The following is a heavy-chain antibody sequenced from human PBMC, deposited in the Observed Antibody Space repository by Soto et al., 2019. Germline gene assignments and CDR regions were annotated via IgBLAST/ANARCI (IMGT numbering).Heavy chain of an antibody. CDR1: GFTFSSYT. CDR2: ISGSGGST. CDR3: AKDNPHYGEGGYFDY. J-gene: IGHJ4*02. Sequence: GGSLRLSCAASGFTFSSYTMSWVRQAPGKGLEWVSAISGSGGSTYYADSVKGRFTISRDNSKNTLYLQMNSLRAEDTAVYYCAKDNPHYGEGGYFDYWGQGTLVTVSS. V-gene: IGHV3-23*01. D-gene: IGHD4-17*01.